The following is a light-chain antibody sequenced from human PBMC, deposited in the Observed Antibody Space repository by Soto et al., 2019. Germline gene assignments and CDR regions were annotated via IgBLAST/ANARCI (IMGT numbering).Light chain of an antibody. J-gene: IGKJ1*01. Sequence: DIQLTQSPSFLSASVGDRVIITCRASQDISSYLAWYQQRPGKVPRFLTHAASTLQSGVPSRFSAAGSGTTFTLTISSLQPEDIATNYFRQLNRFPRTFGQGTKV. CDR2: AAS. CDR1: QDISSY. CDR3: RQLNRFPRT. V-gene: IGKV1-9*01.